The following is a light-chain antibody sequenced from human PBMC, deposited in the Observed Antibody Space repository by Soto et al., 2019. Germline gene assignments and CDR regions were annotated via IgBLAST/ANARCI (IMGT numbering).Light chain of an antibody. CDR3: GTWDNSLSVLYV. J-gene: IGLJ1*01. V-gene: IGLV1-51*01. CDR1: SSNIGNNY. Sequence: QSVLTQPPSVSAAPGQKVTISCSGSSSNIGNNYVSWYQHLSGTAPKLLIYDNNKRPSGIPDRFSGSKSGTSATLGITGLQTGDEAHYYCGTWDNSLSVLYVFGTGTKVTVL. CDR2: DNN.